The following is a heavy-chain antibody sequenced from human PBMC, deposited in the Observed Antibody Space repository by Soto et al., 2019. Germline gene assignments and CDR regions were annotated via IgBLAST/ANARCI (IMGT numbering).Heavy chain of an antibody. CDR1: GGSISSGGYY. V-gene: IGHV4-31*03. CDR3: AAAYCGGDCYSRPPFDP. D-gene: IGHD2-21*02. J-gene: IGHJ5*02. CDR2: IYYSGST. Sequence: LALTCTVSGGSISSGGYYWSWIRQHPGKGLEWIGYIYYSGSTYYNPSLKSRVTISVDTSKNQFSLKLSSVTAADTAVYYCAAAYCGGDCYSRPPFDPWGQGTLVTVSS.